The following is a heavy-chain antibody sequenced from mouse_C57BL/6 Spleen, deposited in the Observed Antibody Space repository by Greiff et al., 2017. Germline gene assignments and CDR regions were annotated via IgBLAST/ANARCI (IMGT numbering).Heavy chain of an antibody. Sequence: QVQLQQSGAELAKPGASVKLSCKASGYTFTSYWMHWVKQRPGQGLEWIGYINPSSGYTKYNQKFKDKATLTADKSSSTAYMQLSSLTYVDSAVYYCARLGYDKDWYFDVWGTGTTVTVSS. D-gene: IGHD2-2*01. CDR3: ARLGYDKDWYFDV. V-gene: IGHV1-7*01. CDR1: GYTFTSYW. CDR2: INPSSGYT. J-gene: IGHJ1*03.